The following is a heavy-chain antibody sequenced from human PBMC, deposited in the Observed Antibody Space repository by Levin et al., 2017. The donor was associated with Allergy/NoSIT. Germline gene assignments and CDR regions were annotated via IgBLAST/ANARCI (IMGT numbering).Heavy chain of an antibody. J-gene: IGHJ3*02. Sequence: PGGSLRLSCAASGFTVSSNYMSWVRQAPGKGLEWVSVIYSGGSTYYADSVKGRFTISRDNSKNTLYLQMNSLRAEDTAVYYCASEGPLPRAYSYGLSDDAFDIWGQGTMVTVSS. CDR1: GFTVSSNY. V-gene: IGHV3-53*01. CDR3: ASEGPLPRAYSYGLSDDAFDI. CDR2: IYSGGST. D-gene: IGHD5-18*01.